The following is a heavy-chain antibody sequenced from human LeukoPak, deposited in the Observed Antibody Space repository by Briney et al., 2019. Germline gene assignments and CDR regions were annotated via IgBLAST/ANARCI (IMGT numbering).Heavy chain of an antibody. CDR3: ARSYNGSHRD. D-gene: IGHD1-26*01. CDR1: GGSISSGSYY. Sequence: PSETLSLTCTVSGGSISSGSYYWSWIRQPAGKGLEWIGRIYYSGSTNYNPSLKSRVTISVDTSKNQFSLKLSSVTAADTAVYYCARSYNGSHRDWGQGTLVTVSS. CDR2: IYYSGST. V-gene: IGHV4-61*10. J-gene: IGHJ4*02.